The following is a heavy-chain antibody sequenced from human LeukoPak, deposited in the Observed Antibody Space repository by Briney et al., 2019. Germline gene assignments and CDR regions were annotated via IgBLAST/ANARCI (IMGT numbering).Heavy chain of an antibody. Sequence: SETLSLTCTVSGGSISSYYWSWIRQPPGKGLEWIGYIYYSGSTNYNPSLKSRVTTSVDTSKNQYSLKLSSVTAADTAVYYCARVRVWRYYYYMDVWGKGTTVTVSS. CDR1: GGSISSYY. V-gene: IGHV4-59*01. CDR3: ARVRVWRYYYYMDV. CDR2: IYYSGST. J-gene: IGHJ6*03.